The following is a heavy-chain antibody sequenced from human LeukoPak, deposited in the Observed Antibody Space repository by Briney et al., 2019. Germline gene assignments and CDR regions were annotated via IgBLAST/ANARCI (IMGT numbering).Heavy chain of an antibody. CDR3: ARVSRKTTSSFDY. J-gene: IGHJ4*02. Sequence: ASVKVSCKASGYTFTGYYMHWVRQAPGQGLEWMGWINPNSGATNYAQKFQGRVTMTRDTSISTAYMELSRLRSDDTAVYYCARVSRKTTSSFDYWGQGTLVTVSS. CDR1: GYTFTGYY. D-gene: IGHD2-2*01. CDR2: INPNSGAT. V-gene: IGHV1-2*02.